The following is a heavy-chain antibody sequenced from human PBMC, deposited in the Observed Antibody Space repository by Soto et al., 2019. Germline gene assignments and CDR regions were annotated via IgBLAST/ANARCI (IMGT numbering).Heavy chain of an antibody. Sequence: EVLLVESGGDLVQPGGSLRLSCVGSGFTLRSYWMSWARQAPGKGLEWLANIKQDGSEQHYVDSVKGRFSISRDNAQNSLFLHMSSLRDEDTAVYYCARGSSLNYWGQGTLVTVSS. CDR2: IKQDGSEQ. CDR3: ARGSSLNY. V-gene: IGHV3-7*01. CDR1: GFTLRSYW. J-gene: IGHJ4*02. D-gene: IGHD6-13*01.